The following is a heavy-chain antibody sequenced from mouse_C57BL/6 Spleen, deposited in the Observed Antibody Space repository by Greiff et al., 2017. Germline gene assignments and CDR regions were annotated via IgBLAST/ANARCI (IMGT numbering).Heavy chain of an antibody. V-gene: IGHV1-26*01. CDR1: GYTFTDYY. CDR3: ARSKSYAMDY. Sequence: VQLQQSGPELVKPGASVKISCKASGYTFTDYYMNWVKQSHGKSLEWIGDINTNNGGTSYNQKFKGKATLTVDKSSSTAYMELRSLTSEDSAVYYCARSKSYAMDYGGQGTSVTVSS. CDR2: INTNNGGT. J-gene: IGHJ4*01.